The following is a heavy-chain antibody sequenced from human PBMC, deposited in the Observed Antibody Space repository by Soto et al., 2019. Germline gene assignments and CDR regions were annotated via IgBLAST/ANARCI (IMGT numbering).Heavy chain of an antibody. CDR3: ARSFTYGAQRFDY. Sequence: PSETLSLTCSVSGDSMNTYFWTWIRQPPGKGLEWIGYIYDGGTTNYNPSLKSRAAISVDTPKNQFSLNLTSVTAADTAMYYCARSFTYGAQRFDYWGQGALVTVSS. CDR2: IYDGGTT. J-gene: IGHJ4*02. CDR1: GDSMNTYF. V-gene: IGHV4-59*01. D-gene: IGHD3-10*01.